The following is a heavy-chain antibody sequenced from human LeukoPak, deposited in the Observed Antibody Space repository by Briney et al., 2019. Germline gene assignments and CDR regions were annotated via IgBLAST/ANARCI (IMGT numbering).Heavy chain of an antibody. CDR2: INHSGTT. J-gene: IGHJ5*02. D-gene: IGHD1-7*01. CDR1: GESFSGHY. V-gene: IGHV4-34*01. Sequence: PSETLSLTCAAYGESFSGHYWPWIRQSPGKGLEWIGEINHSGTTNYNPPLKSGVTMSVDTSKNQFSLKLISVTAADSAIYYCARGLLTGELPRRRWFDPWGRGTQVTVSS. CDR3: ARGLLTGELPRRRWFDP.